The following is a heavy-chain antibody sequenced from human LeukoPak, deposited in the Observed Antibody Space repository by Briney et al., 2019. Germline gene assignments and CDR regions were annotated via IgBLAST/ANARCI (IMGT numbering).Heavy chain of an antibody. CDR3: ARGPGY. V-gene: IGHV1-8*01. Sequence: ASVKVSCKASGYTFSSYDINWVRQATGQGLEWMGWMNPNSGNAGYAQKFQDRVTMTRNISISTAYMEVSSLRFEETAVYYCARGPGYWGQGTLVTVSS. CDR1: GYTFSSYD. CDR2: MNPNSGNA. D-gene: IGHD7-27*01. J-gene: IGHJ4*02.